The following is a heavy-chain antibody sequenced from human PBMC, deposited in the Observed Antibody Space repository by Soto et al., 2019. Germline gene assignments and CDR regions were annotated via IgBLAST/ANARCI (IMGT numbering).Heavy chain of an antibody. V-gene: IGHV4-30-4*01. D-gene: IGHD3-3*01. Sequence: QVQLQESGPGLVKPSQTLSLTCTVSGGSISSGDYYWSWIRQPPGKGLEWIGYIYYSGSTYYNPSLKSRVTISVDTSKNQFSLKRSSVTAADTAVYYCASERPPTIFGVVRGGLGWFDPWGQGTLVTVSS. CDR1: GGSISSGDYY. CDR2: IYYSGST. CDR3: ASERPPTIFGVVRGGLGWFDP. J-gene: IGHJ5*02.